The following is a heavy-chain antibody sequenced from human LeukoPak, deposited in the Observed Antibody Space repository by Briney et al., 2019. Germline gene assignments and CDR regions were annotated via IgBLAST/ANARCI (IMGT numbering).Heavy chain of an antibody. V-gene: IGHV3-7*01. Sequence: GGSLRLSCAASGFTFSSYWMSWVRQAPGKGLEWVANIKKDGSEKYYVDSVKGRFTISRDNAKNSLYLQMNSLRTGDTALYYCVREDFGNSLDYWGQGTLVTVSS. CDR3: VREDFGNSLDY. CDR1: GFTFSSYW. J-gene: IGHJ4*02. CDR2: IKKDGSEK. D-gene: IGHD3-3*01.